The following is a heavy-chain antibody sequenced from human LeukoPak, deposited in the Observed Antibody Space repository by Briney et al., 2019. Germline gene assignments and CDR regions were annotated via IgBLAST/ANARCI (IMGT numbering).Heavy chain of an antibody. Sequence: AAVKVSCKPSGYTFTSYYMHWVRQAPGQGLEWMGIINPSGGSTSYAQKFQGRVTMTRDMSTSTVYMDLSSLRSEDTAVYYCATESASGWYFSRGQGTLVTVSS. V-gene: IGHV1-46*01. CDR3: ATESASGWYFS. CDR1: GYTFTSYY. CDR2: INPSGGST. J-gene: IGHJ4*02. D-gene: IGHD6-19*01.